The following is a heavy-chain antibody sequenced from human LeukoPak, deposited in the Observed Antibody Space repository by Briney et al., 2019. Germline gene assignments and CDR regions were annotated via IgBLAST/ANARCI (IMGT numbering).Heavy chain of an antibody. Sequence: SETLSLTCTVSGGSISSYYWSWIRQPPGKGLEWIGYIYYSGSTNYNPSLKSRVTISVETSKNQFSLKLSSVTAADTAVYYCAGHRAGYSSGWYPSFDYWGQGTLVTVSS. D-gene: IGHD6-19*01. CDR2: IYYSGST. J-gene: IGHJ4*02. CDR3: AGHRAGYSSGWYPSFDY. V-gene: IGHV4-59*08. CDR1: GGSISSYY.